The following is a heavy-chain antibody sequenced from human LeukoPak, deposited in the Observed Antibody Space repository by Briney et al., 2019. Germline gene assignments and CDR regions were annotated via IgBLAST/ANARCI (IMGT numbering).Heavy chain of an antibody. CDR2: IYVTGT. J-gene: IGHJ6*03. CDR1: GGSIGTYY. V-gene: IGHV4-59*08. D-gene: IGHD3-16*02. Sequence: SETLSLTCTVSGGSIGTYYWSWIRQSPGTGLEWIGYIYVTGTRYNPYLQCRVTISVDRSRIQFFLKMTSVTAADTAVYYCARHIGGGIEDMDVWGRGTKVTVSS. CDR3: ARHIGGGIEDMDV.